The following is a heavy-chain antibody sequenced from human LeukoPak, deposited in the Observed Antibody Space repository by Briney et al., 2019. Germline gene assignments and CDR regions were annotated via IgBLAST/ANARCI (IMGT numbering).Heavy chain of an antibody. Sequence: GGSPRLSCATSGFSFGSYAMSWVRQAPGKGLEWVSSISGTGMLTYYADSVKGRFTISRDNSKNTLYLQMSSLRAEDTATFYCAKYYYDSSGRGNDAFDVWGQGTLVTVSS. CDR3: AKYYYDSSGRGNDAFDV. J-gene: IGHJ3*01. V-gene: IGHV3-23*01. CDR2: ISGTGMLT. CDR1: GFSFGSYA. D-gene: IGHD3-22*01.